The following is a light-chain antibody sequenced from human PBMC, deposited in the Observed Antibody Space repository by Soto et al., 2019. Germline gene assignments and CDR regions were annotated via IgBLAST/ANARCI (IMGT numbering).Light chain of an antibody. CDR1: SRDFGGYNY. Sequence: QSLLTPPASVSGSPGQSITISCTGTSRDFGGYNYVSWYQQLPGKAPKLMIYEVSNRPSGVSSRFSGSKSGNTACLTMSGLEAEDDADYYCSSYTSSSTRLYVFGTGTKVTVL. CDR3: SSYTSSSTRLYV. V-gene: IGLV2-14*01. CDR2: EVS. J-gene: IGLJ1*01.